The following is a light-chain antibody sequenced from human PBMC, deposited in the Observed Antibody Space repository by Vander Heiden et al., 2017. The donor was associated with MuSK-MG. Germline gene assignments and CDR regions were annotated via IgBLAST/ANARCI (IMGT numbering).Light chain of an antibody. V-gene: IGKV1-13*02. Sequence: AIQLTQSPSSLSASVGDRVTITCRASQGISSALAWYQQKPGKAPKLLIYDASSLESGVPSRFSGSGSGTDFTLTISSLQPEDFATYYCQRFNSYPRTFGQGTLLEIQ. CDR2: DAS. CDR1: QGISSA. J-gene: IGKJ5*01. CDR3: QRFNSYPRT.